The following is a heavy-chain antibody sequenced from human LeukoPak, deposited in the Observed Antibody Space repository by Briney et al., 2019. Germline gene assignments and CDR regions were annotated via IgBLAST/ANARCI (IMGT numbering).Heavy chain of an antibody. J-gene: IGHJ4*02. D-gene: IGHD3-16*02. V-gene: IGHV3-74*01. Sequence: PGGSLRLSCAASGFTSSSYWMHWVRQAPGKGLVWVSRINSDGSSTSYADSVKGRFTISRDNAKNTLYLQINSLRAEDTAVYYCARGQLEEYDYVWGSYRHPQYYFDYWGQGTLVTVSS. CDR3: ARGQLEEYDYVWGSYRHPQYYFDY. CDR1: GFTSSSYW. CDR2: INSDGSST.